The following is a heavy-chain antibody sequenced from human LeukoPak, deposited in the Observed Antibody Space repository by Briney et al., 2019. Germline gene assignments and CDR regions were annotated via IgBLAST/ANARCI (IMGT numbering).Heavy chain of an antibody. CDR3: ARRLPYYGMDV. J-gene: IGHJ6*04. Sequence: GRSLRLSCAASAFSFSTYEMSWVRQAPGEGLEWVSNIGRRGISTWYADSVKGRFTISRDNAKNSLCLQMNSLTVEDTAVYYCARRLPYYGMDVWGKGTTVTVSS. CDR1: AFSFSTYE. CDR2: IGRRGIST. V-gene: IGHV3-48*03.